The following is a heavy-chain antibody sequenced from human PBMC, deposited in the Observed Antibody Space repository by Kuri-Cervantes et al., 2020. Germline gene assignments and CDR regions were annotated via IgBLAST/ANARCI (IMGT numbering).Heavy chain of an antibody. CDR2: INPNSGGT. J-gene: IGHJ3*02. D-gene: IGHD3-22*01. Sequence: ASVKVSCKASGYTFTSYGISWVRQAPGQGLEWMGWINPNSGGTNYAQKFQGRVTMTRDTSISTAYMELSRLRSDDTAVYYCARRIPPYYYDSSGLDDAFDIWGQGTMVTVSS. V-gene: IGHV1-2*02. CDR3: ARRIPPYYYDSSGLDDAFDI. CDR1: GYTFTSYG.